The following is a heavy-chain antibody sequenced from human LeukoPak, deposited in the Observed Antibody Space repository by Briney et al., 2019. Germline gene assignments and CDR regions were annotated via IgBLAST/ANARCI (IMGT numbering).Heavy chain of an antibody. CDR3: AGSPGPFGH. CDR1: GFTFSSYA. J-gene: IGHJ4*02. D-gene: IGHD3-16*01. Sequence: PGGSLRLSCAASGFTFSSYAMSWVRQAPGKGLEWVANIKQDGSEKYYVDSVKGRFTISRDNAKNSLYLQMNSLRAEDTAVYYCAGSPGPFGHWGQGTLVTVSS. V-gene: IGHV3-7*01. CDR2: IKQDGSEK.